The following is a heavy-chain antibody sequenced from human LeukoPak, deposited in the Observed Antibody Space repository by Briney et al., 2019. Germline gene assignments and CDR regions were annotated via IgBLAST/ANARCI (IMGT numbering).Heavy chain of an antibody. J-gene: IGHJ6*02. V-gene: IGHV4-59*01. Sequence: ETLSLTCTVSGGSISSYYWSWIRQPPGKGLQWIGYIYYSGSTNYNPSLKSRVTISVDTSKNQFSLKLSSVTAADTAVYYCARDSDYYYGMDVWGQGTTVTVSS. D-gene: IGHD3-10*01. CDR2: IYYSGST. CDR3: ARDSDYYYGMDV. CDR1: GGSISSYY.